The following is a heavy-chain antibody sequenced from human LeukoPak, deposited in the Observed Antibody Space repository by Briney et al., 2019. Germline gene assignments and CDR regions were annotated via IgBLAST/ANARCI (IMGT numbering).Heavy chain of an antibody. CDR2: INPNSGGT. CDR3: ARDRPAYSSSWINWFDP. Sequence: ASVKVSCKASGYTFTGYYMHWVRQAPGQGLEWMGWINPNSGGTNYAQKFQGRVTMTRDTSISTAYMELSRLRSDDTAVYYCARDRPAYSSSWINWFDPWGQGTLVTVSS. J-gene: IGHJ5*02. CDR1: GYTFTGYY. D-gene: IGHD6-13*01. V-gene: IGHV1-2*02.